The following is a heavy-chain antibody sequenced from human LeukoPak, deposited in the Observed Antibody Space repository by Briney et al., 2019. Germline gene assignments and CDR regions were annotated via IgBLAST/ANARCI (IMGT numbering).Heavy chain of an antibody. CDR1: GFTFSSYW. D-gene: IGHD2-15*01. Sequence: GGSLRLSCAASGFTFSSYWMSWVRQAPGKGLEWVANIKQDGSEKYYVDSVKGRFTISRDNAKNSLYLQMNSLGAEDTAVYYCARRKVVVAASTDAFDIWGQGTMVTVSS. CDR2: IKQDGSEK. V-gene: IGHV3-7*01. J-gene: IGHJ3*02. CDR3: ARRKVVVAASTDAFDI.